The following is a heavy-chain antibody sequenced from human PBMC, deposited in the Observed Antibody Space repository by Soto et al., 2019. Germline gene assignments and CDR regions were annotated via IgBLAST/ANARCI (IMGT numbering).Heavy chain of an antibody. CDR2: ISYDGSNK. CDR1: GFTFSSYG. J-gene: IGHJ4*02. V-gene: IGHV3-30*18. CDR3: AKDKNSGWNYFDY. Sequence: QVQLVESGGGVVQPGRSLRLSCAASGFTFSSYGLHWVRQAPGKGLEWVAVISYDGSNKYYADSVKGRFTISRDNSQNSLHLQMNSFRDEDTAVYYCAKDKNSGWNYFDYWGQGTLVTVSS. D-gene: IGHD6-19*01.